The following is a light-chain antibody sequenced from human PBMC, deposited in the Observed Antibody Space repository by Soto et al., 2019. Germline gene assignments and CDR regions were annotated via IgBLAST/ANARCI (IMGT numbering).Light chain of an antibody. J-gene: IGLJ1*01. CDR1: SSNIQGNS. Sequence: QSVLTQPPSMSAAPGQNVNIPCTGRSSNIQGNSVSWYQQLPGTAPKLLLYDDNKRPSGIPDRFSGSKSGTSATLGITGFQTGDEADYYCGSWDSSLSAYVFGTGTKVTVL. CDR2: DDN. V-gene: IGLV1-51*01. CDR3: GSWDSSLSAYV.